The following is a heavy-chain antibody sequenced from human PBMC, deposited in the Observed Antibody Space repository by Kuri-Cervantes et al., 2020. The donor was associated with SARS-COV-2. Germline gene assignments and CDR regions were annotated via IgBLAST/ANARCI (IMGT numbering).Heavy chain of an antibody. CDR2: INHSGST. D-gene: IGHD2-15*01. J-gene: IGHJ3*02. V-gene: IGHV4-34*01. CDR1: GGFFSGYY. CDR3: ARGLRLGYCSGGSCSDAFDI. Sequence: GSLRLSCAVYGGFFSGYYWSWIRQPPGKGLEWIGEINHSGSTNYNPSLKSRATISVDTSKNQFSLKLSSVTAADTAVYYCARGLRLGYCSGGSCSDAFDIWGQGTMITFSS.